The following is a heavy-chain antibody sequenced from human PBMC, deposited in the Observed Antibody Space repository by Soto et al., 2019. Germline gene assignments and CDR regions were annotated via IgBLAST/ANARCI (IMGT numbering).Heavy chain of an antibody. J-gene: IGHJ4*02. CDR1: GFTFSSYE. Sequence: WGSLRLSCAASGFTFSSYEANWVRQAPGKGLEWVSYISRSGGAIYYADSVKGRFTISRDNAKNSLYLQMNSLRVEDTAIYYCARGVAETTVYFDYWGRGTLVTVSS. V-gene: IGHV3-48*03. D-gene: IGHD1-1*01. CDR2: ISRSGGAI. CDR3: ARGVAETTVYFDY.